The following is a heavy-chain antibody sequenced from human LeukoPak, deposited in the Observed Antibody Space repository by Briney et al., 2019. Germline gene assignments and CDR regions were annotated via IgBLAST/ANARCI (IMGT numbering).Heavy chain of an antibody. J-gene: IGHJ6*03. D-gene: IGHD3-10*01. V-gene: IGHV4-31*03. CDR1: AGSISSGCYY. Sequence: SEIRSLTCTVSAGSISSGCYYWSWIRQNPGKGLEWIGYIYYSGSTYYNPSLKSRVTISVDTSKNQFSLKLSSVTAADTAVYYCARGVPRGYYMDVWGKGTTVTVSS. CDR3: ARGVPRGYYMDV. CDR2: IYYSGST.